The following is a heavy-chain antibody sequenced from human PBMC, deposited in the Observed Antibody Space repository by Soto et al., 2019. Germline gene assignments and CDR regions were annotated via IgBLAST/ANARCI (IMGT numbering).Heavy chain of an antibody. CDR3: AKAQLLYCGGDCYSFRPSAEYFQH. CDR2: ISGSGGST. CDR1: GFTFSSYA. D-gene: IGHD2-21*02. J-gene: IGHJ1*01. Sequence: PGGSLRLSCAASGFTFSSYAMSWVRQAPGKGLEWVSAISGSGGSTYYADSVKGRFTISRDNSKNTLYLQMNSLRAEDTAVYYCAKAQLLYCGGDCYSFRPSAEYFQHWGQGTLVTVSS. V-gene: IGHV3-23*01.